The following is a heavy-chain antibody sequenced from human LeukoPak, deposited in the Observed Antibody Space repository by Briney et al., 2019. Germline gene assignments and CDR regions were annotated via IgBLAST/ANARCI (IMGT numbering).Heavy chain of an antibody. V-gene: IGHV4-59*08. CDR3: ARQNFRLSSYIDY. Sequence: SETLSLTCTVSGGSISSYYWSWIRQPPGKGLEWIGYIYYSGSTNYNPSLKGRVTISVDTSKNQFSLKLSSVTAADTAVYYCARQNFRLSSYIDYWGQGTLVTVSS. D-gene: IGHD2-2*01. CDR2: IYYSGST. J-gene: IGHJ4*02. CDR1: GGSISSYY.